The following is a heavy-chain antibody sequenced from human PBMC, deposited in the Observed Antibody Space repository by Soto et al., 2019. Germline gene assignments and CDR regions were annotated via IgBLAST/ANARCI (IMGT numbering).Heavy chain of an antibody. J-gene: IGHJ6*02. CDR2: IYPGDSNT. Sequence: PGESLKISCKASGYSFTSNWIGWVRQMPGKGLEWMGGIYPGDSNTRYSPSFQGQVTISADKFISTAYLQWSSLKASDTAVYYCARHEMWTIYAMDFWGQGTTLTVS. V-gene: IGHV5-51*01. CDR1: GYSFTSNW. D-gene: IGHD2-21*01. CDR3: ARHEMWTIYAMDF.